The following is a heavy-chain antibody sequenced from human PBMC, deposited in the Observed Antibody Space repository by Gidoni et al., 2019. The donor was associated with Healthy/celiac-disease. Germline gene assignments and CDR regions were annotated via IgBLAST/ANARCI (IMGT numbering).Heavy chain of an antibody. V-gene: IGHV2-5*02. Sequence: QITLQESGPPLVKPTQTLTLTCTFSGFSLSTSGVGVGWIRQPPGKALEWLAIIYWDDDKSYSQSLKSRLTITNDTSKNQVVLTMTNMDPVDTATYYCAHAPSVSSGYYAADAFDIWGQGTMVTVSS. D-gene: IGHD3-22*01. J-gene: IGHJ3*02. CDR1: GFSLSTSGVG. CDR3: AHAPSVSSGYYAADAFDI. CDR2: IYWDDDK.